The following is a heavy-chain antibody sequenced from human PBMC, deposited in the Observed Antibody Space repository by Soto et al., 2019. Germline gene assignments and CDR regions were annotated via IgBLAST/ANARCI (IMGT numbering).Heavy chain of an antibody. V-gene: IGHV4-59*01. J-gene: IGHJ4*02. CDR2: IYYSGST. CDR1: GGSISSYY. CDR3: TRNRDGYNWRWFDD. D-gene: IGHD5-12*01. Sequence: SETLSLTCTVSGGSISSYYWSWIRQPPGKGLEWIGYIYYSGSTNYNPSLKSRVTISVDTSKNQFSLKLSSVTAADTAVYYCTRNRDGYNWRWFDDWGQGTLVTVSS.